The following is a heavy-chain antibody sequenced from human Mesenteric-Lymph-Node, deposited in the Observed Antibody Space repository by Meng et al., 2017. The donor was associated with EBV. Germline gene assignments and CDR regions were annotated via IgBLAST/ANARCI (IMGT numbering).Heavy chain of an antibody. Sequence: QVQLEDAGPGLVKPSETLSLTCTVSGGSVSSSSYYWSWIRQPPGKGLEWIGYIYYSGSTNYNPSLKSRVAISLNTSRTQFSVRLSSVTAADTAVYYCARFTYGDPAGIWGQGTMVTVSS. D-gene: IGHD4-17*01. CDR2: IYYSGST. J-gene: IGHJ3*02. V-gene: IGHV4-61*01. CDR1: GGSVSSSSYY. CDR3: ARFTYGDPAGI.